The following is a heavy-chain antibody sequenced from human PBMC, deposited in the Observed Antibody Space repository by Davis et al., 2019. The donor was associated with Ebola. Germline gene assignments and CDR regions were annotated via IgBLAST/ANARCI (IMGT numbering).Heavy chain of an antibody. CDR2: VRQDETEK. CDR1: GFTFNYYW. J-gene: IGHJ6*02. Sequence: GESLKISCTASGFTFNYYWMNWVRKAPGKGLEWVANVRQDETEKHYVDSVKGRFTISRDNTKNSIYLQMNSLTVEDTAVYYCVTLPGGRGVDVWGPGTTVTVSS. CDR3: VTLPGGRGVDV. D-gene: IGHD1-26*01. V-gene: IGHV3-7*01.